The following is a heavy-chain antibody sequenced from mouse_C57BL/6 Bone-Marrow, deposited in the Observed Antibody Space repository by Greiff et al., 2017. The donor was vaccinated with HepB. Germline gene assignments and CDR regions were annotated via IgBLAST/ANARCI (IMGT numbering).Heavy chain of an antibody. CDR3: ARSGQLSPYFAC. Sequence: EVHLVESGGGLVQPGGSLSLSCAASGFTFTDYYMSWVRQPPGKALEWLGFIRNKANGYTTEYSSSVKGRFTISRDNSQTNLYLQMNALRAEESATYYCARSGQLSPYFACWGQGTTLAVAS. CDR1: GFTFTDYY. D-gene: IGHD3-2*02. CDR2: IRNKANGYTT. J-gene: IGHJ2*01. V-gene: IGHV7-3*01.